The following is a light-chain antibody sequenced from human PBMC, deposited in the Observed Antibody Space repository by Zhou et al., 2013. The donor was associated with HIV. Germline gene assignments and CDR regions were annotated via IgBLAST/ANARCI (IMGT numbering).Light chain of an antibody. CDR3: QQYNKGRT. Sequence: EIVMTQSPATLSVSSGEGATLSCRASQSVSTNLAWYQQKPGQAPRLLIYGASTRATGFPARFSGSGSGTEFTLTISSLQSEDFAIYYCQQYNKGRTFGQGTKVEV. CDR1: QSVSTN. CDR2: GAS. J-gene: IGKJ1*01. V-gene: IGKV3D-15*01.